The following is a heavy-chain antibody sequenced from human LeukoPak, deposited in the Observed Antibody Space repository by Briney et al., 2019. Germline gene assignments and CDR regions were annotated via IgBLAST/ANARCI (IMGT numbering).Heavy chain of an antibody. CDR2: ISSSGSTI. CDR3: ATPYYYYYYYMDV. Sequence: SGGSLRLSCAASGFTFSSYEMNWVRQAPGKGLEWVSYISSSGSTIYYADSVKGRFTISRDNANNSLYLQMNSLRAEDTAVYYCATPYYYYYYYMDVWGKGTTVTVSS. J-gene: IGHJ6*03. CDR1: GFTFSSYE. V-gene: IGHV3-48*03.